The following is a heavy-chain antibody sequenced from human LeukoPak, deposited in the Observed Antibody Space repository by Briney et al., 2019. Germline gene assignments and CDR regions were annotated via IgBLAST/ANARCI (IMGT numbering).Heavy chain of an antibody. D-gene: IGHD2-2*01. V-gene: IGHV4-38-2*01. CDR3: ARHGPSLSTSFDY. CDR2: IYYSGST. Sequence: SETLSLTCAASGYSISSGYYWGWIRQPPGKGLEWIGSIYYSGSTYYNPSLKSLVTISVDTSKNQFSLKLSSVTAADTAVYYCARHGPSLSTSFDYWGQGTLVTVSS. J-gene: IGHJ4*02. CDR1: GYSISSGYY.